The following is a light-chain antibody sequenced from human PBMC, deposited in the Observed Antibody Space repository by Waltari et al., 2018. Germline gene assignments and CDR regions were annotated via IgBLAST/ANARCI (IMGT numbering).Light chain of an antibody. CDR2: SND. V-gene: IGLV1-44*01. CDR3: ATWDGRVNGVL. J-gene: IGLJ2*01. Sequence: QSVLTQAPSVSGTPGQRVTISCSGTNYNIGSGPVNWYQQVPGMSPKLLIYSNDQRPSGVPDRFSGSKSGTSASLAISGLQSEDEADYYCATWDGRVNGVLFGGVTKVTVL. CDR1: NYNIGSGP.